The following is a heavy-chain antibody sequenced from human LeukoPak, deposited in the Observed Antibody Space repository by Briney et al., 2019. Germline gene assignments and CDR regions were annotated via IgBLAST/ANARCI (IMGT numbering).Heavy chain of an antibody. CDR2: ISYDRDNK. D-gene: IGHD3-10*01. CDR1: GFTVSGYS. CDR3: ARDPFGGKIFDF. J-gene: IGHJ4*02. V-gene: IGHV3-30*14. Sequence: GRSLRLSCAASGFTVSGYSMHWVRQAPGKGLEWAAVISYDRDNKYYADSVRGRFTISRDTSNNTLYLHLNSLRAEDTAVYYCARDPFGGKIFDFWGQGTLVTVSS.